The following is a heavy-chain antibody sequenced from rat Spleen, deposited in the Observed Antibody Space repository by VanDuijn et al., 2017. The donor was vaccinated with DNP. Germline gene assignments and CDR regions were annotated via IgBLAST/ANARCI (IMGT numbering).Heavy chain of an antibody. D-gene: IGHD1-11*01. V-gene: IGHV5-31*01. CDR1: GFTFTDYW. CDR2: ITKTGGYT. J-gene: IGHJ2*01. CDR3: AKGPNFGGWSDYFDY. Sequence: EVQLVESGGGLVQPGRSLKLSCVASGFTFTDYWMTWIRQAPGKGLEWLASITKTGGYTYYPDSVRGRFTISRDNAKSTLYLQMNKLGTEDTGIYYCAKGPNFGGWSDYFDYWGQGVMVTVSS.